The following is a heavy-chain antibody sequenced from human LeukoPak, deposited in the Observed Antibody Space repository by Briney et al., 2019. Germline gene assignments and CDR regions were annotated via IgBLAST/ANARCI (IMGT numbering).Heavy chain of an antibody. CDR3: ATGRDPYKPGQ. CDR1: GGSFSPAH. D-gene: IGHD1-1*01. CDR2: ICDNGNT. J-gene: IGHJ4*02. V-gene: IGHV4-59*01. Sequence: ASETLSLTCTFSGGSFSPAHWSWIRQPPGKGLEWIGVICDNGNTDYNPSLKSRVTISVDTSKSPFSLKLSSLAAADTAVYYCATGRDPYKPGQWGQGTLVTVSS.